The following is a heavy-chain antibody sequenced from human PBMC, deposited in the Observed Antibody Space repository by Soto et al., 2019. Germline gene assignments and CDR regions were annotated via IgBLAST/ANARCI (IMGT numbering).Heavy chain of an antibody. Sequence: PGGSLRLSCAASGFTFSSYGMHWVRQAPGKGLEWVAVISYDGSNKYYADSVKGRFTISRDNSKNTLYLQMNSLRAEDTAVYYCAKDSIRYTPDAFDIWGQGTMVTVSS. CDR1: GFTFSSYG. D-gene: IGHD1-26*01. CDR2: ISYDGSNK. CDR3: AKDSIRYTPDAFDI. V-gene: IGHV3-30*18. J-gene: IGHJ3*02.